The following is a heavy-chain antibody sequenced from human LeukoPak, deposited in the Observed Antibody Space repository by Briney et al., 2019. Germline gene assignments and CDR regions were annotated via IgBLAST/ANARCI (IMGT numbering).Heavy chain of an antibody. CDR3: ARQSGGNYVYFDY. CDR1: GGSISTYY. J-gene: IGHJ4*02. Sequence: SETLSLTCTVSGGSISTYYWSWIRQPAGKGLEWIGRISTTENTNYNPSLKSRVTISVDKSKNQFSLKLSSVTAADTAVYYCARQSGGNYVYFDYWGQGTQVTVSS. D-gene: IGHD2-15*01. V-gene: IGHV4-4*07. CDR2: ISTTENT.